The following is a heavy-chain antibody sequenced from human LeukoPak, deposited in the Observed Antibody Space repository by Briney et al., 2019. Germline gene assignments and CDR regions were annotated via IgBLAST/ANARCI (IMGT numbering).Heavy chain of an antibody. D-gene: IGHD3-10*01. J-gene: IGHJ6*03. CDR3: ARGGYYYGSGSYYEYYYYYYMDV. CDR2: IYTSGST. CDR1: GGSISSYY. V-gene: IGHV4-4*09. Sequence: PSETLSLTCTVSGGSISSYYWSWIRQPPGKGLEWIGYIYTSGSTNYNPSLKSRVTISVDTSKNQFSLKLSSVTAADTAVYYCARGGYYYGSGSYYEYYYYYYMDVWGKGTTVTVSS.